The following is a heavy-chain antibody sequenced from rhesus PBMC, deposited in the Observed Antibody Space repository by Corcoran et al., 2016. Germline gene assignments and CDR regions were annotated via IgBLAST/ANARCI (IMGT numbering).Heavy chain of an antibody. CDR3: ARDPYGYRYGH. V-gene: IGHV4-106*01. Sequence: QVQLQESGPGLVKPSETLSLTCTVSGGSIRASYYWSRSGRSPGKRREWMGLIYGSGGNTKNNPSRKSRVTISRNTSKTQFPLKLSSVTAADTAVYYCARDPYGYRYGHWGQGVLVTVSS. J-gene: IGHJ4*01. D-gene: IGHD5-36*01. CDR1: GGSIRASYY. CDR2: IYGSGGNT.